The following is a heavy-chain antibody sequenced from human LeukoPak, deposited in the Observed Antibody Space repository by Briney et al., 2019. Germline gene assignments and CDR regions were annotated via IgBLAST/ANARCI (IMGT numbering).Heavy chain of an antibody. V-gene: IGHV3-23*01. CDR2: ISGSGGST. D-gene: IGHD1-7*01. CDR1: GFTFSSYA. CDR3: AKDVGLTGTTQFDP. Sequence: PGGSLRLSCVASGFTFSSYAMSWVRQAPGKGLGWVSGISGSGGSTYYADSVKGRFTISRDNSKNTLYLQMHSLRAEDTAVYYCAKDVGLTGTTQFDPWGQGTLVTVSS. J-gene: IGHJ5*02.